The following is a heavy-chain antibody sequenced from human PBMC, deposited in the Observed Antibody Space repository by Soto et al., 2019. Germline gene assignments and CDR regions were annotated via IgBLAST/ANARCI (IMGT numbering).Heavy chain of an antibody. CDR2: ISYDGSNK. Sequence: QVQLVESGGGVVQPGRSLRLSCAASGFTFSSYGMHWVRQAPGKGLEWVAVISYDGSNKYYAGSVKGRFTISRDNSKNTLYLQMNSLRAEDTAVYYCAKGQWELPFSLMDVWGQGTTVTVSS. J-gene: IGHJ6*02. CDR3: AKGQWELPFSLMDV. V-gene: IGHV3-30*18. CDR1: GFTFSSYG. D-gene: IGHD1-26*01.